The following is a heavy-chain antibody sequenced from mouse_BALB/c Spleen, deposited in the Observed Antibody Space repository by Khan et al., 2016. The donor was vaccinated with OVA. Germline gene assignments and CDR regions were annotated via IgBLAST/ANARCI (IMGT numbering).Heavy chain of an antibody. Sequence: VQLQESGAELVKPGASVRLSCKASGYTFTSYYLYWVKQRPGQGLEWIGDINPSNGGTNFNEKFKSKATLTVDKSSSTAYMQISSLASGDSAVYYCTRSGYGTFAYWGQGTLVTVSA. J-gene: IGHJ3*01. CDR2: INPSNGGT. CDR1: GYTFTSYY. D-gene: IGHD2-1*01. V-gene: IGHV1S81*02. CDR3: TRSGYGTFAY.